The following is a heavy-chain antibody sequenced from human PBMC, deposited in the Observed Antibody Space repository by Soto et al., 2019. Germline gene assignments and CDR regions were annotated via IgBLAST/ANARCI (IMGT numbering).Heavy chain of an antibody. V-gene: IGHV1-46*01. CDR1: GYTFTPHH. CDR3: AREYYYDSSGYPKGYGMDV. D-gene: IGHD3-22*01. CDR2: FNPSDGST. J-gene: IGHJ6*02. Sequence: GASVKVSCKASGYTFTPHHMHWVRQAPGQGPEWMGIFNPSDGSTNYAQKFQGRVTTTRDTSTSTVYMELSSLRSEDTAVYYCAREYYYDSSGYPKGYGMDVWGQGTTVTVSS.